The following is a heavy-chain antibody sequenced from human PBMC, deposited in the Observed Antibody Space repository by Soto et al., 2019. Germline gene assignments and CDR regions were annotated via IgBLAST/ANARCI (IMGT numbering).Heavy chain of an antibody. D-gene: IGHD1-26*01. Sequence: VQMVQSGAEVKEPGSSVKVSCTNSGATFSHYVMSWVRQAPGQGLEWMGSLAPISGSPNYAERFEGRLTISADAGTSTMYMELRSLKYDDTAGYYCARIGVGSRRWGQGTMVTVSS. V-gene: IGHV1-69*18. CDR1: GATFSHYV. CDR2: LAPISGSP. J-gene: IGHJ3*01. CDR3: ARIGVGSRR.